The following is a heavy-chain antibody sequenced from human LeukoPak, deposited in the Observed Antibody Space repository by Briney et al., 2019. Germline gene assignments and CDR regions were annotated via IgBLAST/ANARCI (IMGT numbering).Heavy chain of an antibody. Sequence: ASVKVSCKASGYTFTGYYMHWVRQAPGQGLEWMGWINPNSGGTNYAQKLQGRVTMTTDTSTSTAYMEMRSLRSDDTAVYYCARDSYYYGSGQNDYWGQGTLVTVSS. J-gene: IGHJ4*02. CDR2: INPNSGGT. CDR3: ARDSYYYGSGQNDY. D-gene: IGHD3-10*01. CDR1: GYTFTGYY. V-gene: IGHV1-2*02.